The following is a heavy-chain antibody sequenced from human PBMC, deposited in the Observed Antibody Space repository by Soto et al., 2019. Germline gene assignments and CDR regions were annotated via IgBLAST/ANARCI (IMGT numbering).Heavy chain of an antibody. CDR1: GGNFTNYG. D-gene: IGHD1-26*01. J-gene: IGHJ5*02. CDR3: ARDSGTSWYNWFDT. V-gene: IGHV1-69*13. Sequence: SVKVSCKASGGNFTNYGISWVRQAPGQGLEWMGGIIPLFGTTNYAQKFRGRVTVTADESTSTAYMELNSLRSENTAIYFCARDSGTSWYNWFDTWGQGTLVTVSS. CDR2: IIPLFGTT.